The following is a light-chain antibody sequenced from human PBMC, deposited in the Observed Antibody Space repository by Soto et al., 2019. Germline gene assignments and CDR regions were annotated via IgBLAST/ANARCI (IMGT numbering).Light chain of an antibody. Sequence: EIVMTQSPPTLSVSPGERATLSCRASQRISTNVAWYQHKPGQAPRLLIYSASTRATGIPARFSGSGSGTEFTLTISSLQSEAFAVYYYQQYNNWPPFTFGGGTKVDIK. J-gene: IGKJ4*01. CDR2: SAS. CDR1: QRISTN. V-gene: IGKV3-15*01. CDR3: QQYNNWPPFT.